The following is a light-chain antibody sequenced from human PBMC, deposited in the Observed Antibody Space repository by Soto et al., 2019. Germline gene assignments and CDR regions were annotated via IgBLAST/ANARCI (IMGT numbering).Light chain of an antibody. CDR2: EGS. CDR3: CSYASSRSLV. V-gene: IGLV2-23*01. J-gene: IGLJ2*01. CDR1: SSDVGSYNL. Sequence: QSALTQPASVSGSPGQSITISCTGTSSDVGSYNLVSWYQQHPGKAPKLMIYEGSKRPSGVSNRFSGSKSGNTASLTISGLGAEDEADYYCCSYASSRSLVFGGGTKLTVL.